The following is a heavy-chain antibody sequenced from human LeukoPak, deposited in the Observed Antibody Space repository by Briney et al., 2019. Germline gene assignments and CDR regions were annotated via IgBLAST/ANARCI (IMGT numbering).Heavy chain of an antibody. J-gene: IGHJ4*02. Sequence: PGGSLRLSCAASGFTFSGSAMHWVRQASGKGLDLVGRIRSKANSYTTAYSASVKGRFTISRDDSKNKAYLQMNSMKTEDTAVYYCTRRYYDSSGYYSFDYWGQGTLVTVSS. V-gene: IGHV3-73*01. CDR2: IRSKANSYTT. D-gene: IGHD3-22*01. CDR1: GFTFSGSA. CDR3: TRRYYDSSGYYSFDY.